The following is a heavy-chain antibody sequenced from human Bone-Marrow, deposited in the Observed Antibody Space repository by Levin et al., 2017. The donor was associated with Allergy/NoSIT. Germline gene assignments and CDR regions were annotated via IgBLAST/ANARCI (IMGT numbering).Heavy chain of an antibody. V-gene: IGHV3-11*01. CDR1: GFTFSDYY. CDR3: ARDPRELTSSAYYFDY. D-gene: IGHD1-1*01. J-gene: IGHJ4*02. Sequence: KTGGSLRLSCAASGFTFSDYYMSWIRQAPGKGLEWVSYISSSGSTIYYADSVKGRFTISRDNAKNSLYLQMNSLRAEDTAVYYCARDPRELTSSAYYFDYWGQGTLVTVSS. CDR2: ISSSGSTI.